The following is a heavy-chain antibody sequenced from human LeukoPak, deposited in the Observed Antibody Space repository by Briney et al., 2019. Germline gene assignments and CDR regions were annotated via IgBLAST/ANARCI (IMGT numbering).Heavy chain of an antibody. D-gene: IGHD1-26*01. CDR3: ASWGEGALDN. CDR2: ISGSGGST. J-gene: IGHJ4*02. V-gene: IGHV3-23*01. Sequence: GGSLRLSCAASGFTFSSYAMSWVRQAPGKGLEWVSAISGSGGSTYYADSVKGRFTISRDNSKKSLYLQMNSLRVEDTGVYYCASWGEGALDNWGQGTLVTVSS. CDR1: GFTFSSYA.